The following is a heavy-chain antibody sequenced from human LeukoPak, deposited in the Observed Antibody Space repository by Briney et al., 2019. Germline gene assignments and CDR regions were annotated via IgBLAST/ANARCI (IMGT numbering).Heavy chain of an antibody. CDR3: ARDVQDTAMGRFDY. CDR2: IYHSGST. J-gene: IGHJ4*02. Sequence: SSETLSLTCTVSGYSISSGYYWGWIRPPPGKGLEWIGSIYHSGSTYYNPSLKSRVTRSVDTSKNQFSRKLSSVTAADTAVYYCARDVQDTAMGRFDYWGQGTLVTVSS. D-gene: IGHD5-18*01. CDR1: GYSISSGYY. V-gene: IGHV4-38-2*02.